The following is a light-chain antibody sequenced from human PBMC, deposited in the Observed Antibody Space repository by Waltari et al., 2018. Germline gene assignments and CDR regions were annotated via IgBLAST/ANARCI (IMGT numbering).Light chain of an antibody. J-gene: IGKJ1*01. Sequence: EIVMTQSPATLSVSPVEIATLSCTASQGISDSLGWFQQRPGQAPRLLIYGASTRAPGIPARFSGSGSGTEFTLTISSLQSEDFAVYYCHQYKIWPEAFGQGTKVEIK. CDR2: GAS. CDR1: QGISDS. V-gene: IGKV3D-15*01. CDR3: HQYKIWPEA.